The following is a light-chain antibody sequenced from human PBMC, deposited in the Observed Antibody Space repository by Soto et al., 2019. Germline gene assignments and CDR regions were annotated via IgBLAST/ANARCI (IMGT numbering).Light chain of an antibody. J-gene: IGKJ5*01. CDR1: QTISRW. CDR2: TAS. V-gene: IGKV1-5*01. CDR3: QQLDTYP. Sequence: DIQITQSPSTVSASVGDTVTITCRASQTISRWLAWYQQKPGKAPRLLIYTASTLQSGVPSRFSGSGSGTDFTLTVSSLQPEAFAPCYCQQLDTYPFGQGTRLEIK.